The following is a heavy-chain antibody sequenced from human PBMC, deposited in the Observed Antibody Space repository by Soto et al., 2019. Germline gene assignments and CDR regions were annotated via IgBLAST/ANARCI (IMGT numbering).Heavy chain of an antibody. Sequence: EVQLVESGGGLVQPGGSLRLSCAASGFTFSSYWMHWVRQAPGKGLVWVSRINSDGSSTSYADSVKGRFTISRDNAKNTLYLQMNSLRAEDTAVYYCARGSYRSSTSCYTYYYYYGMDVWGQGTTVTVSS. D-gene: IGHD2-2*02. J-gene: IGHJ6*02. V-gene: IGHV3-74*01. CDR2: INSDGSST. CDR3: ARGSYRSSTSCYTYYYYYGMDV. CDR1: GFTFSSYW.